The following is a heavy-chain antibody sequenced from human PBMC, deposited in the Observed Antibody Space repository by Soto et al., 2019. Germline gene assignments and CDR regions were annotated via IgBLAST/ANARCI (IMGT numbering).Heavy chain of an antibody. Sequence: PSETLSLTCTVSGGSISSYYWSWIRQPPGKGLEWIGYIYYSGSTNYNPSLKSRVTISVDTSKNQFSLKLSSVTAADTAVYYCARAMLGYCTNGVCYHDAFDIWGQGTMVTVSS. V-gene: IGHV4-59*01. CDR1: GGSISSYY. D-gene: IGHD2-8*01. CDR2: IYYSGST. J-gene: IGHJ3*02. CDR3: ARAMLGYCTNGVCYHDAFDI.